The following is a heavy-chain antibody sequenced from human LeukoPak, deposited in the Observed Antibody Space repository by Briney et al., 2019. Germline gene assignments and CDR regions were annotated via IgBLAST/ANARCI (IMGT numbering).Heavy chain of an antibody. V-gene: IGHV3-30*02. CDR2: IRYDGSNK. J-gene: IGHJ4*02. Sequence: GGSLRLSCAASGFTFSSYGMHWVRQAPGKGLEWVAFIRYDGSNKYCADSVKGRFTISRDNSKNTLYLQMNSLRAEDTAVYYCAKEDCSGGSCYYWFSFDYWGQGTLVTVSS. CDR3: AKEDCSGGSCYYWFSFDY. CDR1: GFTFSSYG. D-gene: IGHD2-15*01.